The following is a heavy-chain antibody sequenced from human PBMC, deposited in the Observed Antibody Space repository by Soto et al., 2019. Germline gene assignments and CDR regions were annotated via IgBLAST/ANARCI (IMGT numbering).Heavy chain of an antibody. Sequence: QVQLVQSGAEVKKPGSSVKVSCKASGGTFSSYAISWVRQAPGQGLEWMGGIIPIFGTANYAQKFQGRVTITADKSTSTAYLELSSLRSEDTAVYYCERRGGDGYDSYYYGMDVWGQGTTVTVSS. J-gene: IGHJ6*02. CDR1: GGTFSSYA. D-gene: IGHD5-12*01. CDR3: ERRGGDGYDSYYYGMDV. CDR2: IIPIFGTA. V-gene: IGHV1-69*06.